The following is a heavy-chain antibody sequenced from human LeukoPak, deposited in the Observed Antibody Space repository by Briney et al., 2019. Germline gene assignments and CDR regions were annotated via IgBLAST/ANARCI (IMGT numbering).Heavy chain of an antibody. D-gene: IGHD6-6*01. CDR1: GGSVSSGSYY. CDR3: ATESSSGFDY. CDR2: IYYSGST. V-gene: IGHV4-61*01. Sequence: SEALSLTCTVSGGSVSSGSYYWSWIRQPPGTGLEWIGYIYYSGSTNYNPSLKSRVTISVDTSKNQFSLKLSSVTAADTAVYYCATESSSGFDYWGQGTLVTVSS. J-gene: IGHJ4*02.